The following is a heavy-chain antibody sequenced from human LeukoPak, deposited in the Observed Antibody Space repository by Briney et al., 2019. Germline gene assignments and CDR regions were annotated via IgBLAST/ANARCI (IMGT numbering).Heavy chain of an antibody. V-gene: IGHV3-30*04. J-gene: IGHJ4*02. D-gene: IGHD6-19*01. CDR2: ISYDGNDK. CDR3: ASGRIGVAGTGDY. Sequence: GRSLRLSCAASGLNFNYYAMHWVRQAPGTGLEWVAVISYDGNDKYYADSVQGRFSISRDNSNNTLYLEMTSLRSEDTALYYCASGRIGVAGTGDYWGQGTLVIVSS. CDR1: GLNFNYYA.